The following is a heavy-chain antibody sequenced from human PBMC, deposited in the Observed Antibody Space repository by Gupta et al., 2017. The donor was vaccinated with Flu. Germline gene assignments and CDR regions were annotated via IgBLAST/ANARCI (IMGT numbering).Heavy chain of an antibody. J-gene: IGHJ2*01. Sequence: FIDYYMHWVRQAPGQGLEWMGWINPESGGTHFEQKFQGRITMTRDTSISTVYMELSSLRSDDTAVYFCARTPSIAGWYFDVWGRGTLVTVSS. V-gene: IGHV1-2*02. D-gene: IGHD2-15*01. CDR1: FIDYY. CDR2: INPESGGT. CDR3: ARTPSIAGWYFDV.